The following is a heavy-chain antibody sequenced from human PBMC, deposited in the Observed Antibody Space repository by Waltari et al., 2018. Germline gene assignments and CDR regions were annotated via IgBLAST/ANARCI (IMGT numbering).Heavy chain of an antibody. CDR3: AKAFRGYSGSYFDI. CDR1: GFSFGGFA. V-gene: IGHV3-23*01. J-gene: IGHJ4*02. Sequence: EVQLLESGGGLIQPGGSLRLSCAASGFSFGGFAMNWVRQAPGKGLEGVEGVSGSGATTNYADSVRGRFTVSRDNTRNTVYLQMNSLRVEDTAVYYCAKAFRGYSGSYFDIWGRGTLVAVSA. D-gene: IGHD5-12*01. CDR2: VSGSGATT.